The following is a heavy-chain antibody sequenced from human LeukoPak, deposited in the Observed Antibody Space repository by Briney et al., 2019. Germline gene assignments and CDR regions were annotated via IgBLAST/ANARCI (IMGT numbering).Heavy chain of an antibody. D-gene: IGHD2-15*01. CDR1: GFTFSFYW. CDR3: ARDNEYCTGGTCRLDY. Sequence: GGSLRLSCAPSGFTFSFYWMHWVRHAPGKGLVWVSRINNDGRSTMYAGSVKGRFTISRDNAKNTLYLQMNSLRAEDTAVYYCARDNEYCTGGTCRLDYWGQGALVTVSS. V-gene: IGHV3-74*03. CDR2: INNDGRST. J-gene: IGHJ4*02.